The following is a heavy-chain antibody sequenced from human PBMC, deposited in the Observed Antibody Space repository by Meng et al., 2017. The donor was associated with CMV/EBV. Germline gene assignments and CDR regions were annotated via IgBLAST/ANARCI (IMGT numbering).Heavy chain of an antibody. CDR1: GFTFSSYT. CDR3: ARVSGVRVFLEPYYYGMDV. Sequence: GESLKISCAASGFTFSSYTMNWVRQAPGKGLEWVSSISGSGRHRYYADSVKGRLTISRDNAENSLFLEMSSLRVEDTAVYYCARVSGVRVFLEPYYYGMDVWGQGTTVTVSS. D-gene: IGHD3-3*01. CDR2: ISGSGRHR. J-gene: IGHJ6*02. V-gene: IGHV3-21*01.